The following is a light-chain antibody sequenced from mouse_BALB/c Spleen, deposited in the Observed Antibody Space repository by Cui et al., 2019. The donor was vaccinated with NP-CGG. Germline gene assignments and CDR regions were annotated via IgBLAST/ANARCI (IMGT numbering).Light chain of an antibody. CDR1: TGAVTTSNY. CDR2: GTN. J-gene: IGLJ1*01. CDR3: ALWYSNHWV. Sequence: QAVVPQESALTTSPGDTVTLTCRSSTGAVTTSNYANWVQEKPDHLFTGLIGGTNNRAPGVPARFSGSLIGDKAALTITGAQTEDEAIYFCALWYSNHWVFGGGTKLTVL. V-gene: IGLV1*01.